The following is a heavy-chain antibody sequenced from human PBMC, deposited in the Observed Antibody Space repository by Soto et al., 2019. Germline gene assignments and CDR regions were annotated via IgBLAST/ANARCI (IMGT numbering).Heavy chain of an antibody. CDR2: MNPNSGNT. Sequence: ASVKVSCKVSGYTLTELSINWVRQATGQGLEWMGWMNPNSGNTGYAQKFQGRVTMTRNTSISTAYMELSSLRSEDTAVYYCARGPPNIVLMAYATRQTNWFDPWGQGTLVTVSS. CDR3: ARGPPNIVLMAYATRQTNWFDP. J-gene: IGHJ5*02. CDR1: GYTLTELS. D-gene: IGHD2-8*01. V-gene: IGHV1-8*01.